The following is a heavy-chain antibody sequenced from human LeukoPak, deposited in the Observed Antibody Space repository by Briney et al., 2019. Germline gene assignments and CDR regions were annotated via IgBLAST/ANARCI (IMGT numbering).Heavy chain of an antibody. V-gene: IGHV4-39*07. J-gene: IGHJ6*03. CDR2: IYYSGST. D-gene: IGHD3-9*01. CDR1: GGSISSSSYY. Sequence: SETLSLTCTVSGGSISSSSYYWGWIRQPPGKGLEWIGSIYYSGSTYYNPSLKSRVTISVDTSKNQFSLKLSSVTAADTAVYYCARETVLRYFDWLLRGGDYYYYYMDVWGKGTTVTISS. CDR3: ARETVLRYFDWLLRGGDYYYYYMDV.